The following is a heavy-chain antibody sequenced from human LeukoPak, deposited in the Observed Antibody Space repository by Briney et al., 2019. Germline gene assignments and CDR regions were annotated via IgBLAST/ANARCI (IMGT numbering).Heavy chain of an antibody. J-gene: IGHJ6*03. CDR1: GGTFSRYA. Sequence: SVKVSCKASGGTFSRYAISWVRQAPGQGLEWMGGIIPIFGTANYAQKFQGRVTITTDESTSTAYMELSSLRSEDTAVYYCARSDLMGPYAIGGVVHAITRHYYYYMDVWGKGTTVTVSS. D-gene: IGHD2-8*02. CDR3: ARSDLMGPYAIGGVVHAITRHYYYYMDV. CDR2: IIPIFGTA. V-gene: IGHV1-69*05.